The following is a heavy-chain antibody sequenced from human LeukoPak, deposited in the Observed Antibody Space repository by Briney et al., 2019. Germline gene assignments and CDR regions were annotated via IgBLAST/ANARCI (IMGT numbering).Heavy chain of an antibody. CDR2: IIPILGIT. CDR1: GGTFSSYT. V-gene: IGHV1-69*02. D-gene: IGHD3-10*01. CDR3: ASFHGSGSYYLPVGYYYMDV. J-gene: IGHJ6*03. Sequence: SVKVSCKASGGTFSSYTISWVRQAPGQGLEWMGRIIPILGITNYAQKFQGRVTITADKSTSTAYMELSSLRSEDTAVYYCASFHGSGSYYLPVGYYYMDVWGKGTTVTVSS.